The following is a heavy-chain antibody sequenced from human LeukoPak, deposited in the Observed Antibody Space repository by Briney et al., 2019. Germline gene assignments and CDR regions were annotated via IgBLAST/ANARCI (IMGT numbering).Heavy chain of an antibody. CDR1: GFTFNTYW. CDR2: IKPDGSVT. V-gene: IGHV3-7*01. J-gene: IGHJ6*02. D-gene: IGHD3-10*01. Sequence: GGSLRLSFVASGFTFNTYWMGWVRQTPGRGLDWVAYIKPDGSVTHYVDSVKGRFTISRDNAQNSLFLQMHSLRAEDTAVYYCARFGVAYGVDVWGQGTTVTVSS. CDR3: ARFGVAYGVDV.